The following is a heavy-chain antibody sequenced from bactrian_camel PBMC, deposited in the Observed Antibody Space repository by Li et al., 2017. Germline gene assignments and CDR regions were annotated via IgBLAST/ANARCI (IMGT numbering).Heavy chain of an antibody. CDR1: GISYISKC. Sequence: QVQLVESGGGTVQPGGSRRLSCVISGISYISKCVGWFRQAPGKEREKVAVIDDDGSTSYADSVEGRFTISKDKTGNTLYLQMSELKPADTAMYYCAADLGSCLVYTATSVVPKVDADFAYWGQGTQVTVS. CDR3: AADLGSCLVYTATSVVPKVDADFAY. J-gene: IGHJ6*01. V-gene: IGHV3S53*01. CDR2: IDDDGST. D-gene: IGHD2*01.